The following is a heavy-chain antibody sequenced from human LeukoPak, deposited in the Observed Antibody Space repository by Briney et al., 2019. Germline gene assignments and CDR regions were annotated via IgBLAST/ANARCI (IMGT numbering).Heavy chain of an antibody. V-gene: IGHV3-33*01. CDR3: ARGGSYHTDY. J-gene: IGHJ4*02. Sequence: GGSLRLSCAASGFTFSSCGMHWVRQAPGKGLEWVAIIWYDGSNRYYADSVRGRFTISRDNSKNTLYLQMNSLRAEDTAVYYCARGGSYHTDYWGQGTLVTVSS. CDR1: GFTFSSCG. CDR2: IWYDGSNR. D-gene: IGHD1-26*01.